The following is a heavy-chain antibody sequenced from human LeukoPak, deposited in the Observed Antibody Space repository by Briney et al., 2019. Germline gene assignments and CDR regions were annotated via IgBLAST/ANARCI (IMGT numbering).Heavy chain of an antibody. CDR3: TTPVGYCSGGSCHESYDY. Sequence: GGSLRLSCAPSGFTFSNAWMSWVRQAPGKGLEWVGRIKSKTDGGTTDYAAPVKGRFTISRDDSKNTLYLQMNSLKTEDTAVYYCTTPVGYCSGGSCHESYDYWGQGTLVTVSS. D-gene: IGHD2-15*01. J-gene: IGHJ4*02. CDR1: GFTFSNAW. V-gene: IGHV3-15*01. CDR2: IKSKTDGGTT.